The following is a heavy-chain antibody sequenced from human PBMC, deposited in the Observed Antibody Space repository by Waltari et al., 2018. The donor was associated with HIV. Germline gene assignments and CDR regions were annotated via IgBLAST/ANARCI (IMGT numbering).Heavy chain of an antibody. CDR2: IHHSRST. CDR3: ARSHADYYDSSGYYLALFDY. J-gene: IGHJ4*02. V-gene: IGHV4-38-2*02. D-gene: IGHD3-22*01. Sequence: QVQLQESGPGLVKPSETLSLTCTVSGYSISSGYYWGWIRQPPGEGLEWIGSIHHSRSTYYNPSLQSRVTMSVDTSKNQFSLKLRSVTAADTAVYYCARSHADYYDSSGYYLALFDYWGQGTLVTVSS. CDR1: GYSISSGYY.